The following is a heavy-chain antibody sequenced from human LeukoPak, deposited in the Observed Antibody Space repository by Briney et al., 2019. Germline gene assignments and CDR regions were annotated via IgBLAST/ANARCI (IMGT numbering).Heavy chain of an antibody. J-gene: IGHJ4*02. CDR1: GYTFTGYY. V-gene: IGHV1-2*02. CDR3: VPGFLDTAMITTVRDY. Sequence: ASVKVSCTASGYTFTGYYMHWVRHAPGQGLEWMGWINPNSGGTNFAQKFQGRVTMTRDTSISTAYMEMSRLRSDDTAVYYCVPGFLDTAMITTVRDYWGQGTLVAVSS. CDR2: INPNSGGT. D-gene: IGHD5-18*01.